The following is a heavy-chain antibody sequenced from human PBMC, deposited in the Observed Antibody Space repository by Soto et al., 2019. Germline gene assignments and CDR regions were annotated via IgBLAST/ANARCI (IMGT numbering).Heavy chain of an antibody. CDR1: GGSISSGGYY. CDR3: ARAPSRFVFSSSPLLRRSSDY. D-gene: IGHD6-6*01. J-gene: IGHJ4*02. V-gene: IGHV4-31*03. CDR2: IYYSGST. Sequence: SETLSLTCTVSGGSISSGGYYWSWIRQHTGKGLEWIGYIYYSGSTNYNPSLKSRVTISVDTSKNQFSLKLSSVTAADTAVYYCARAPSRFVFSSSPLLRRSSDYCDQATLVTLSS.